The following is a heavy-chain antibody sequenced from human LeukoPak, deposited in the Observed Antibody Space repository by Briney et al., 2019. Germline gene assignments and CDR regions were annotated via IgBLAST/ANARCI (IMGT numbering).Heavy chain of an antibody. V-gene: IGHV4-59*08. D-gene: IGHD6-6*01. Sequence: SETLSLTCTVSGGSISSNYWSWIRQPPGKGLEWIGYISYSGTTSYNPSLESRVTMSVGTSKNQFSLKLSSVTAADMAVYYCARLGLGSSRDYWGQGTLVTVSS. CDR3: ARLGLGSSRDY. CDR1: GGSISSNY. J-gene: IGHJ4*02. CDR2: ISYSGTT.